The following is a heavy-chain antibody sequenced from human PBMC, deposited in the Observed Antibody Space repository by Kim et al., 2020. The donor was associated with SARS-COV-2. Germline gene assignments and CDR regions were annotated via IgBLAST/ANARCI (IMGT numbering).Heavy chain of an antibody. V-gene: IGHV4-59*01. J-gene: IGHJ4*02. D-gene: IGHD2-15*01. CDR3: ARVTVVAATFYYFDY. Sequence: PSLKSRVTISVDTSKNQFSLKLSSVTAADTAVYYCARVTVVAATFYYFDYWGQGTLVTVSS.